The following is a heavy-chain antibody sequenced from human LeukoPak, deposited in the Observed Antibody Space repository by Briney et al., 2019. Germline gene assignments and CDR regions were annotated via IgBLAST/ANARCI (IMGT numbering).Heavy chain of an antibody. V-gene: IGHV1-18*01. Sequence: GASVKVSCKASGYTFTSYGISWVRQAPGQGLEWMGWISVYNGNTNYAQKLQGRVTMTTDTSTSTAYMELRSLRSDDTAVYYCARDPQGSSGWYIGDYWGQGTLVTVSS. J-gene: IGHJ4*02. CDR3: ARDPQGSSGWYIGDY. CDR2: ISVYNGNT. CDR1: GYTFTSYG. D-gene: IGHD6-19*01.